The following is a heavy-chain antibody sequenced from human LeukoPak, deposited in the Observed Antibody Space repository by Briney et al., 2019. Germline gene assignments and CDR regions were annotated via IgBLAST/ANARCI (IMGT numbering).Heavy chain of an antibody. D-gene: IGHD2-15*01. CDR1: GFTFSTYA. Sequence: PGGSLRLSCAASGFTFSTYAMNWVRQAPGKGLEGVSSISSSIIYIYYADSLKGRFTLSRDSAKNSLFLQMNSLRVEDTAVYYCARTSSLTPTPSFDYWGQGTLVTVSS. CDR2: ISSSIIYI. CDR3: ARTSSLTPTPSFDY. V-gene: IGHV3-21*01. J-gene: IGHJ4*02.